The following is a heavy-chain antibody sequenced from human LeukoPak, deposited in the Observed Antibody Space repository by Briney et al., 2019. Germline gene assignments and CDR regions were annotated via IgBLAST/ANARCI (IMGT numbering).Heavy chain of an antibody. V-gene: IGHV3-23*01. CDR1: GFTISSYA. CDR2: ISTSGGST. Sequence: ARSLTLSCAVSGFTISSYAMSWVRHPPGKGLGWVSTISTSGGSTFYADSVKGRFTISRDNSKNTLYLQMNSLRAEDTAVYYCAKSGYYWGQGTLVTVSS. CDR3: AKSGYY. D-gene: IGHD3-10*01. J-gene: IGHJ4*02.